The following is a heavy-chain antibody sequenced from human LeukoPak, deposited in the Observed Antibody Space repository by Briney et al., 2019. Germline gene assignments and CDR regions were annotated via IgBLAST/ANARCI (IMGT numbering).Heavy chain of an antibody. CDR1: GFTFSSYW. D-gene: IGHD3-3*01. CDR2: IKQDGSEK. CDR3: ARLSEATIFGVVRPPYYMDV. J-gene: IGHJ6*03. Sequence: PGGSLRLSCAASGFTFSSYWMSWVRQAPGKGLEWVANIKQDGSEKYYVDSVKGRFTISRDNAKNSLYLQMNSLRAEDTAVYYCARLSEATIFGVVRPPYYMDVWGKGTTVTVSS. V-gene: IGHV3-7*01.